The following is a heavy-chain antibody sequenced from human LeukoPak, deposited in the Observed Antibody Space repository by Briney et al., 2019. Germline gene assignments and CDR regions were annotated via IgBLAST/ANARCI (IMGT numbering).Heavy chain of an antibody. J-gene: IGHJ4*02. D-gene: IGHD5-24*01. CDR2: INPNSGGT. Sequence: ASVKVSCKASGYTFTSYGISWVRQAPGQGLEWMGWINPNSGGTNYAQKFQGRVTMTRDTSISTAYMKLSRLRSDDTAVYYCAARRNGYNSLDYWGQGTLVTVSS. V-gene: IGHV1-2*02. CDR1: GYTFTSYG. CDR3: AARRNGYNSLDY.